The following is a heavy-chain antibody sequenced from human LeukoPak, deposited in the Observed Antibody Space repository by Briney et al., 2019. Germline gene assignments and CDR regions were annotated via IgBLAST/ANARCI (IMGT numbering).Heavy chain of an antibody. D-gene: IGHD3-9*01. CDR2: ISAYNGNT. CDR1: GYTFTNYF. J-gene: IGHJ3*02. Sequence: GASVKVSCKASGYTFTNYFMHWVRQAPGQGLEWMGWISAYNGNTNYAQKLQGRVTMTTDTSTSTAYMELRSLRSDDTAVYYCARARNYDILTGFAFDAFDIWGQGTMVTVSS. V-gene: IGHV1-18*04. CDR3: ARARNYDILTGFAFDAFDI.